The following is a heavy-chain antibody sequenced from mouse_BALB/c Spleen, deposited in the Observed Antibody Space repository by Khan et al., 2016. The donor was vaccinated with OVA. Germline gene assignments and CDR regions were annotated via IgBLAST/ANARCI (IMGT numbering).Heavy chain of an antibody. CDR2: INTNTGEP. V-gene: IGHV9-3*02. D-gene: IGHD2-2*01. J-gene: IGHJ4*01. CDR3: AKNRWLRHPMDY. Sequence: QIQLVQSGPELKKPGETVKISCKASGYTFTNYGMNWVKQSPGKGLKWMGWINTNTGEPTYAEEFKGRFAFSLETSASTAYLQINNIKNEDTATYFCAKNRWLRHPMDYWGQGTSVTVSS. CDR1: GYTFTNYG.